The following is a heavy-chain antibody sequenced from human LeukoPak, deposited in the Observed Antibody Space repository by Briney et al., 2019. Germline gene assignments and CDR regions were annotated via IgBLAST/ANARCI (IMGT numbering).Heavy chain of an antibody. Sequence: GGSLRLSCAASGFTFSSYAMHWVRQAPGKGLEYVSSISSNGGRTFYANSVKGRFTISRDNSKNTLYLQMDSLRAEDMAVYYCAREDYGDYGYYYFDYWGQGTLVTVSS. CDR1: GFTFSSYA. CDR3: AREDYGDYGYYYFDY. D-gene: IGHD4-17*01. CDR2: ISSNGGRT. V-gene: IGHV3-64*01. J-gene: IGHJ4*02.